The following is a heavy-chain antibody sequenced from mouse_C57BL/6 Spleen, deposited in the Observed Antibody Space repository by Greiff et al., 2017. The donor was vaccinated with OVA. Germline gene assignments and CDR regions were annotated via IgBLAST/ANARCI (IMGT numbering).Heavy chain of an antibody. CDR1: GFSLTSYG. CDR2: IWSGGST. CDR3: ARGYYGSSLAY. D-gene: IGHD1-1*01. V-gene: IGHV2-2*01. Sequence: QVQLKQSGPGLVQPSQSLSITCTVSGFSLTSYGVHWVRQSPGKGLEWLGVIWSGGSTDYNAAFISRLSISKDNSKSQVFFKMNSLQADDTAIYYCARGYYGSSLAYWGQGTLVTVSA. J-gene: IGHJ3*01.